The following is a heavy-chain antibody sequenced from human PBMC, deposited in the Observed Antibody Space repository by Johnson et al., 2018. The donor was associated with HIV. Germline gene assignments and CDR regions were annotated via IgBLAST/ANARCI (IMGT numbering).Heavy chain of an antibody. CDR1: GFSFSSYG. D-gene: IGHD1-26*01. Sequence: QVQLEESGGGVVQPGRSLRLSCAASGFSFSSYGMHWVRQAPGKGLVWVAVISYDGSNKYYADSVKGRFTISRDNSKNTLYLQMNSLRAEDTAVYYCARERVGDAFDIWGQGTMVTVSS. CDR3: ARERVGDAFDI. V-gene: IGHV3-30*03. J-gene: IGHJ3*02. CDR2: ISYDGSNK.